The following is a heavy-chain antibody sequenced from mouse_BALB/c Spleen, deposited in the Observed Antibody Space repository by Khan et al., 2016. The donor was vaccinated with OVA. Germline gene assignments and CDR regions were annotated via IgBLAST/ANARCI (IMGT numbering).Heavy chain of an antibody. CDR2: INTYTGEP. J-gene: IGHJ1*01. Sequence: QIQLVQSGPELKKPGETVKISCKAPGYTFTNYGMNWVKQAPGKGLKWMGWINTYTGEPTYADDFNGRFAFYLETSARAAYWQINNRKNVDTAASVCARMEPYWYFDLWGAGTTVTVSS. CDR1: GYTFTNYG. CDR3: ARMEPYWYFDL. V-gene: IGHV9-3-1*01.